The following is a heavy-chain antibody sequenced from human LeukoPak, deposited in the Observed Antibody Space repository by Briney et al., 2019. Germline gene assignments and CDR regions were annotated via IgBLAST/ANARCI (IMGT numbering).Heavy chain of an antibody. CDR3: ARSNDSSGWLSFDY. Sequence: SQTLSLTCTVSGGSISSGSYYWSWIRQPAGKGLEWIGRIYTSGSTNYSPSLKSRVTISVDTSKNQFSLKLSSVTAADTAVYYCARSNDSSGWLSFDYWGQGTLVTVSS. V-gene: IGHV4-61*02. CDR2: IYTSGST. CDR1: GGSISSGSYY. D-gene: IGHD6-19*01. J-gene: IGHJ4*02.